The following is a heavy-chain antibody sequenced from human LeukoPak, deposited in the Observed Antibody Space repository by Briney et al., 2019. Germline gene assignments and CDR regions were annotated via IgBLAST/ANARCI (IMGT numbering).Heavy chain of an antibody. J-gene: IGHJ6*02. CDR3: ARAGYCSSTSCYQDYYYYGMDV. CDR2: INPNSGGT. V-gene: IGHV1-2*02. Sequence: ASVKVSCKASGYTFTGYYMHWVRQAPGQGLEWMGWINPNSGGTNYAQKFQGRVTMTRDTSISTAYMELRSLRSDDTAVYYCARAGYCSSTSCYQDYYYYGMDVWGQGTTVTVSS. CDR1: GYTFTGYY. D-gene: IGHD2-2*01.